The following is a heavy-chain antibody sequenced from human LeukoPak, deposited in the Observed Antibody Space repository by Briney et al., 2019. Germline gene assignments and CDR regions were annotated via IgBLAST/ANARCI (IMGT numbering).Heavy chain of an antibody. J-gene: IGHJ4*02. CDR1: GYTFTSYG. D-gene: IGHD3-10*01. V-gene: IGHV1-18*01. Sequence: ASVTVSCKASGYTFTSYGISWVRQAPGQGLEWMGWISAYNGNTNYAQKLQGRVTMTTDTSTSTAYMELRSLRSDDTAVYYCAREKGYGSGSYYGYWGQGTLVTVSS. CDR3: AREKGYGSGSYYGY. CDR2: ISAYNGNT.